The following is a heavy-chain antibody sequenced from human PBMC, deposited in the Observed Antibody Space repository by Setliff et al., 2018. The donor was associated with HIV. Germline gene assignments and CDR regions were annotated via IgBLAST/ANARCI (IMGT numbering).Heavy chain of an antibody. CDR1: GFNMAAYW. Sequence: GESLKISCAGSGFNMAAYWIAWVRQMPGEGLEWMGIIYVGDSDVRYGPSFQGQVTISADNSISTAYLEWSSLKASDTAIYYCARLASSGWTNYYYYGMDVWGQGTTVTVSS. D-gene: IGHD6-19*01. V-gene: IGHV5-51*01. CDR2: IYVGDSDV. J-gene: IGHJ6*02. CDR3: ARLASSGWTNYYYYGMDV.